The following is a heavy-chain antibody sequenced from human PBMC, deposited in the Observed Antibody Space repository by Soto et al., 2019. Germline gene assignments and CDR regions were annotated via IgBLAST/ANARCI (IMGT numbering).Heavy chain of an antibody. J-gene: IGHJ4*02. V-gene: IGHV4-59*01. Sequence: SETLSLTCTVSGGSISSYYWSWTRQPPGKGLEWIGYIYYSGSTNYNPSLKSRVTISVDTSKNQFSLKLSSVTAADTAVYYCAREIDGGWYYFDYWGQGTLVTVSS. CDR1: GGSISSYY. CDR3: AREIDGGWYYFDY. CDR2: IYYSGST. D-gene: IGHD6-19*01.